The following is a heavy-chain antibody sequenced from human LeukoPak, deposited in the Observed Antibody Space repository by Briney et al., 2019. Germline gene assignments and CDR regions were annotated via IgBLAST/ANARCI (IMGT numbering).Heavy chain of an antibody. CDR1: GFTFSSFA. J-gene: IGHJ6*02. V-gene: IGHV3-30-3*02. Sequence: GGSLRLSCAASGFTFSSFAMHWVRQAPGKGLDWLSITSYDGSNTYYVESVKGRFSVSRDNSKNTLYLQMNSLRAEGTAVYYCAKSASMVRGVIALYYYYGMDVWGQGTTVTVSS. D-gene: IGHD3-10*01. CDR2: TSYDGSNT. CDR3: AKSASMVRGVIALYYYYGMDV.